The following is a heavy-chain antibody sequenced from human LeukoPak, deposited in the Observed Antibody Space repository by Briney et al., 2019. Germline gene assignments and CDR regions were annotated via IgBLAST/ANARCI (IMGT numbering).Heavy chain of an antibody. CDR3: ARDSDGYSSSWYYFDY. CDR2: IRYDGSNK. J-gene: IGHJ4*02. CDR1: GFTFSSYG. Sequence: GGSLRLSCAASGFTFSSYGMHWVRQAPGKGLEGVAFIRYDGSNKHYADSVKGRFTISRDNAKNSLYLQMNSLRAEDTAVYYCARDSDGYSSSWYYFDYWGQGTLVTVSS. V-gene: IGHV3-30*02. D-gene: IGHD6-13*01.